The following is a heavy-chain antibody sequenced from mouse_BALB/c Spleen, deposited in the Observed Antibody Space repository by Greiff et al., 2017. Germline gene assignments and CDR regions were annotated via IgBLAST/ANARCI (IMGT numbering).Heavy chain of an antibody. CDR2: ISDGGSYT. Sequence: EVMLVESGGGLVKPGGSLKLSCAASGFTFSDYYMYWVRQTPEKRLEWVATISDGGSYTYYPDSVKGRFTISRDNAKNNLYLQMSSLKSEDTAMYYCARDVSAMDYWGQGTSVTVSS. V-gene: IGHV5-4*02. CDR3: ARDVSAMDY. CDR1: GFTFSDYY. J-gene: IGHJ4*01.